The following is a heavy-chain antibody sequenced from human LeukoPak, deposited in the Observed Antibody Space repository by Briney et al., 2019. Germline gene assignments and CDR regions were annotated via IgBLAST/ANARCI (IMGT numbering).Heavy chain of an antibody. CDR3: ARPSAPD. CDR2: IKHDGSDK. V-gene: IGHV3-7*01. D-gene: IGHD2-2*01. Sequence: GGSLRLSCVASGFTFSSYWMSWVHQAAGKGLEWVANIKHDGSDKYYVDSVKGRFTISRDNAKNSLYLQMDSLRVEDTAVYYCARPSAPDWGQGTLVTVSS. J-gene: IGHJ4*02. CDR1: GFTFSSYW.